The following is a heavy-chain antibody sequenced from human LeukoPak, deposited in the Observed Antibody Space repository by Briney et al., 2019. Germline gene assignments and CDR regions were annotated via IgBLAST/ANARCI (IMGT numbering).Heavy chain of an antibody. CDR1: GDSVPSNSVT. CDR3: ARRLTQYDCFDP. J-gene: IGHJ5*02. D-gene: IGHD2-2*01. Sequence: SQTLSLTCAISGDSVPSNSVTWNWIRQSPSRGLEWLGRTYYRSTWYNDYAVSVRGRITVNPDTSKNQFSLHLNSVTPEDTAVYYCARRLTQYDCFDPWGQGILVTVSS. CDR2: TYYRSTWYN. V-gene: IGHV6-1*01.